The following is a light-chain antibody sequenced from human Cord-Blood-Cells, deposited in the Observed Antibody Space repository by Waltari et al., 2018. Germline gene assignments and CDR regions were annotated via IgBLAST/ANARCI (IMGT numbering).Light chain of an antibody. Sequence: QSALTQPRSVSGSTAQSVTISCTGTSSDVGGYNYVSWYQQHPGKAPKLMIYDVSKRPSGVPDRFSGSKSGNMASLTISGLQAEDEADYYCCSYAGSYTVVFGGGTKLTVL. CDR1: SSDVGGYNY. CDR3: CSYAGSYTVV. J-gene: IGLJ2*01. CDR2: DVS. V-gene: IGLV2-11*01.